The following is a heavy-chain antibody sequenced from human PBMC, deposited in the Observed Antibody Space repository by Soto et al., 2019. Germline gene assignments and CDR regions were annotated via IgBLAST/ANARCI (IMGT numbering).Heavy chain of an antibody. CDR1: GYTFTNYG. V-gene: IGHV1-18*01. CDR3: VREGGGVYYYDGMDV. Sequence: QVQLVQSGDEVKKPGASVKVSCKASGYTFTNYGISWVRQAPGQGLEWMGWINGYNGNTVYTQKIQGRLTMTAETSTATAYMERSSLRSDDTAVEYCVREGGGVYYYDGMDVWGQGTTVIVSS. J-gene: IGHJ6*02. CDR2: INGYNGNT. D-gene: IGHD3-10*01.